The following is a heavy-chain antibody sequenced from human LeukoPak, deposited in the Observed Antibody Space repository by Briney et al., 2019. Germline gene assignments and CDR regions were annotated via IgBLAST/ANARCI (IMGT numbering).Heavy chain of an antibody. CDR2: ISAYNGNT. CDR1: GYTFTSYG. D-gene: IGHD5-18*01. Sequence: ASVKVSSKASGYTFTSYGISWVRQAPGQWLEWMGWISAYNGNTNYAQKLQGRVTMTTDTSTSTAYMELRSLRSDDTAVYYCARDSGGYSYGEFDYWGQGTLVTVSS. J-gene: IGHJ4*02. V-gene: IGHV1-18*01. CDR3: ARDSGGYSYGEFDY.